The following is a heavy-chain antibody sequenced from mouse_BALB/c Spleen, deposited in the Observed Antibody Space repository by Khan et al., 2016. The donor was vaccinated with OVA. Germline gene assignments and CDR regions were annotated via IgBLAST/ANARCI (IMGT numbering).Heavy chain of an antibody. Sequence: EVELVESGGGLVQPGGSRKLSCAASGFTFRDYGMAWIRQGPGKGPEWITFISSLAYNFYYADTVTGRFTISRENAKNTLYLEKNSLRSEETAMYYCGRGGTGGFSYWGQGTLVTVSA. CDR2: ISSLAYNF. CDR3: GRGGTGGFSY. J-gene: IGHJ3*01. CDR1: GFTFRDYG. V-gene: IGHV5-15*02. D-gene: IGHD1-1*02.